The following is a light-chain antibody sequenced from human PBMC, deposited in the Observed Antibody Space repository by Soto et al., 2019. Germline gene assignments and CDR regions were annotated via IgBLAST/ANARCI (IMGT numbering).Light chain of an antibody. CDR2: GAS. Sequence: DIVLTQSPGTLSLSPGERATLSCRASQSVSSGYLAWYQQKPGQAPRLLIYGASSRATGIPDRFSGSGSGTDFTLTISRLEPEDFAAYYCQQYGSSPTTFGQGTKVEIK. CDR3: QQYGSSPTT. J-gene: IGKJ1*01. V-gene: IGKV3-20*01. CDR1: QSVSSGY.